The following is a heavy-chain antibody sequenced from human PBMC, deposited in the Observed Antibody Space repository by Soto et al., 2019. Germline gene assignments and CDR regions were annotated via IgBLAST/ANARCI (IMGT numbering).Heavy chain of an antibody. J-gene: IGHJ4*02. CDR3: ARRIFVVTAMVPDIYYFDY. D-gene: IGHD5-18*01. V-gene: IGHV1-18*01. CDR1: GYTFTSYG. CDR2: ISAYNGNT. Sequence: ASVKVSCKASGYTFTSYGISWVRQAPGQGLEWMGWISAYNGNTNYAQKLQGSVNMTTDTSTSTAYMGLRSLRSDDTAVYYCARRIFVVTAMVPDIYYFDYWSQGTLVTVSS.